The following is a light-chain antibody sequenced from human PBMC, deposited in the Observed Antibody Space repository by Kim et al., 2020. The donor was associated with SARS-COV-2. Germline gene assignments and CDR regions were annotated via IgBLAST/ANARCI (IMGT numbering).Light chain of an antibody. V-gene: IGLV3-27*01. CDR3: YSAADNNLV. CDR1: VLAKKY. Sequence: SVSPGQTARITCSGDVLAKKYARWFQQKPGQAPVLVIYKDSERPSGTPERFSGSSSGTTVTLTISGAQVEDEADYYCYSAADNNLVFGGGTQLTV. CDR2: KDS. J-gene: IGLJ2*01.